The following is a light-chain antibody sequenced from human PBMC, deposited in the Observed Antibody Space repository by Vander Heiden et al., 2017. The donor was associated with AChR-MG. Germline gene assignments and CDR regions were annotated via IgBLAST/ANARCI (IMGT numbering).Light chain of an antibody. CDR1: SSDVGGYNY. CDR2: DVS. CDR3: SSYTSSSIPYV. V-gene: IGLV2-14*03. J-gene: IGLJ1*01. Sequence: LTQPASVSGSPGKSITISCTGTSSDVGGYNYVSWYQQHPGKAPKLMIYDVSNRPSGVSNRFSGSKSGNTASLTISGLQAEDEADYYCSSYTSSSIPYVFGTGTKVTVL.